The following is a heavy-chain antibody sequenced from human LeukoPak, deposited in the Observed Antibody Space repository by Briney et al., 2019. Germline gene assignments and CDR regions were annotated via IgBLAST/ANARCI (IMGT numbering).Heavy chain of an antibody. CDR2: IGIRGDT. D-gene: IGHD6-19*01. V-gene: IGHV3-13*01. CDR3: ARGGIQVSGIDEFGY. CDR1: GFTFIDYD. Sequence: GGSLRLSCAASGFTFIDYDMHWVRQVIGKGLEWVSAIGIRGDTHYSGSVKSRFTISRENAESSLYLQMNSLRAEDTAVYYCARGGIQVSGIDEFGYWGQGTLVTVSS. J-gene: IGHJ4*02.